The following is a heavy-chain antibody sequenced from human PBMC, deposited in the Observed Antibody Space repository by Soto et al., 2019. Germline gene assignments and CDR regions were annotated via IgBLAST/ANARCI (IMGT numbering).Heavy chain of an antibody. CDR2: FRTGGDGDTT. J-gene: IGHJ3*01. Sequence: GGSLRLSCAASGFTFSSYSMSWVRQAPGKGLEWISGFRTGGDGDTTYYADSVKGRFTISRDNSKNTVYLQMNDLRPDDTAVYYCATWHEREHAYDVWGQGTTVTVSS. CDR3: ATWHEREHAYDV. CDR1: GFTFSSYS. V-gene: IGHV3-23*01. D-gene: IGHD1-1*01.